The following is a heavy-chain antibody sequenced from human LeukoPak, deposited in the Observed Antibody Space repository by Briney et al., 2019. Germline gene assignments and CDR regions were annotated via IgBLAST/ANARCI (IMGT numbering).Heavy chain of an antibody. Sequence: SETLSLTCTVSGGSISSFSWTWIRQPPGKGLEWIGYISYSGSTNYNPSLKSRVTLSVDTSKNRFSLGLSSVTAADTAVYFCARDSRVGSYWYFDLWGRGTLVTVSS. V-gene: IGHV4-59*01. CDR1: GGSISSFS. D-gene: IGHD1-1*01. J-gene: IGHJ2*01. CDR2: ISYSGST. CDR3: ARDSRVGSYWYFDL.